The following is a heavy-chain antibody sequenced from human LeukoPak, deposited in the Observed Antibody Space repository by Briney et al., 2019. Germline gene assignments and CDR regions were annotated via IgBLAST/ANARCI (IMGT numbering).Heavy chain of an antibody. CDR1: GGTFSSYS. Sequence: SVKVSCKASGGTFSSYSISWVRQAPGQGLEWMGGIIPIFGTAKYAQKFQGRVTITADKSTSTAYMELSSLRYEDTAVYYCARGPLAYCGGDCYSGRYYFDYWGQGTLVTVSS. CDR2: IIPIFGTA. J-gene: IGHJ4*02. D-gene: IGHD2-21*02. V-gene: IGHV1-69*06. CDR3: ARGPLAYCGGDCYSGRYYFDY.